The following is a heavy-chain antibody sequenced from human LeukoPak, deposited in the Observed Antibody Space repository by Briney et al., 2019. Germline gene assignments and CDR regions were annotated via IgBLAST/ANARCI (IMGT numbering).Heavy chain of an antibody. CDR3: ARGPYCSSSSPIPCAFDI. J-gene: IGHJ3*02. CDR1: GGSISSGSSY. Sequence: SETLSLTCTVSGGSISSGSSYWSWIRQPAGKGLEWIGRIYTSGSTNYNPFLKSRVTISVDTSKNQFSLKLSSVTAADTAVYYCARGPYCSSSSPIPCAFDIWGQGTMVTVSS. V-gene: IGHV4-61*02. D-gene: IGHD2-2*01. CDR2: IYTSGST.